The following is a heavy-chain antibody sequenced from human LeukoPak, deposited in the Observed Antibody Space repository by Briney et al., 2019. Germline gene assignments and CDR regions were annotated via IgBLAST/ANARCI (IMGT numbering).Heavy chain of an antibody. CDR2: MSYSGST. D-gene: IGHD4-17*01. CDR1: GGSISSYY. Sequence: SETLSLTCTASGGSISSYYWSWIRQPPGKGLEWIGYMSYSGSTNYNPSLKSRVTMSINTSKNQFSLRLSSVTAADTAVYYCARGSDFGDYWGQGTLVTVSS. V-gene: IGHV4-59*01. J-gene: IGHJ4*02. CDR3: ARGSDFGDY.